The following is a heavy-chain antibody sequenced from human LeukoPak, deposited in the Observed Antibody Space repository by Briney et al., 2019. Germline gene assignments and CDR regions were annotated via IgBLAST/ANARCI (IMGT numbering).Heavy chain of an antibody. Sequence: SETLSLTCTVSGGSISSYYWSWIRQPPGKGLEWIGYIYYSGSTNYNPSLKSRVTISVDTSKNQYSLKLSSVTAADTAVYYCARHRPYSSSYYYFDYWGQGTLVTVSS. CDR3: ARHRPYSSSYYYFDY. CDR2: IYYSGST. J-gene: IGHJ4*02. CDR1: GGSISSYY. V-gene: IGHV4-59*08. D-gene: IGHD6-13*01.